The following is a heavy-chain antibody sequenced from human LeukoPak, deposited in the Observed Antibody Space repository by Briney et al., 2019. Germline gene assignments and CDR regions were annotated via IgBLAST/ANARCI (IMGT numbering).Heavy chain of an antibody. Sequence: SETLSLTCTVSGGSVSSYYWSWIRQPPGKGLEWIGYIYYSGSTNYNPSLKSRVTISVDTSKNQFSLKLSSVTAADTAVYYCARGGDILTGYDHFDYWSQGTLVTVSS. D-gene: IGHD3-9*01. V-gene: IGHV4-59*02. CDR1: GGSVSSYY. CDR3: ARGGDILTGYDHFDY. J-gene: IGHJ4*02. CDR2: IYYSGST.